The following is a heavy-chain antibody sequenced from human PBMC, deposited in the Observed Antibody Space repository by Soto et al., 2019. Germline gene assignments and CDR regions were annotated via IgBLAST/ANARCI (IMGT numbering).Heavy chain of an antibody. D-gene: IGHD3-22*01. Sequence: GGSLRLSCAASGFTFSSYAMSWVRQAPGKGLEWVSAISGSGGSTYYADSVKGRFTISRDNSKNTLYLQMNSLRAEDTAVYYCAKDPLSYDSSGYWITNAFDIWGQGTMVTVSS. CDR1: GFTFSSYA. CDR2: ISGSGGST. V-gene: IGHV3-23*01. CDR3: AKDPLSYDSSGYWITNAFDI. J-gene: IGHJ3*02.